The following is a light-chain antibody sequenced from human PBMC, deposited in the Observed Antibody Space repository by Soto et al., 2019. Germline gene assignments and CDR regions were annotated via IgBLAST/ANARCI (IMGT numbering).Light chain of an antibody. V-gene: IGKV1D-12*01. CDR2: AAS. J-gene: IGKJ5*01. Sequence: DIQMTQSPSYVAASLVDRVTITCQASQGISRSLAWYQQKPGKAPRLLIYAASSLQSGVPSRFSGSGFGTDFTLTISSLQPEDFAVYYCQQADTFPITFGQGTRLEI. CDR1: QGISRS. CDR3: QQADTFPIT.